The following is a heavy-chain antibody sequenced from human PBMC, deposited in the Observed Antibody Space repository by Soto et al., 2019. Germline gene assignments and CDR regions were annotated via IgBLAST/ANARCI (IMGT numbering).Heavy chain of an antibody. V-gene: IGHV3-20*04. CDR1: GFTFDDYG. Sequence: GGSLRLSCAASGFTFDDYGMSWVRQAPGKGLEWVSGINWNGGSTGYADSVKGRFTISRDNAKNSLYLQMNSLRAEDTALYYCARDEGILGAGTGAFDIWGQGTMVTVSS. CDR2: INWNGGST. J-gene: IGHJ3*02. D-gene: IGHD6-13*01. CDR3: ARDEGILGAGTGAFDI.